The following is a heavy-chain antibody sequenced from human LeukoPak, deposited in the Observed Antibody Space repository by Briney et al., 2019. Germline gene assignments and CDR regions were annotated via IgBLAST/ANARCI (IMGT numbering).Heavy chain of an antibody. CDR1: GGSISSYY. D-gene: IGHD6-13*01. J-gene: IGHJ4*02. CDR3: ASLYSSSWYGVG. CDR2: IYYSGSA. Sequence: ASETLSLTCTVSGGSISSYYWSWIRQPPGKGLEWIGYIYYSGSANYNPSLKSRVTISVDTSKNQFSLKLSSVTAADTAVYYCASLYSSSWYGVGWGQGTLVTVSS. V-gene: IGHV4-59*01.